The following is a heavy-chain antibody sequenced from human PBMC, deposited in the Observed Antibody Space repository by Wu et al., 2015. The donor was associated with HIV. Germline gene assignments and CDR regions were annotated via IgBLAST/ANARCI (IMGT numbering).Heavy chain of an antibody. V-gene: IGHV1-2*02. CDR2: INPNTGGA. D-gene: IGHD3-10*01. J-gene: IGHJ5*02. CDR3: AREVGAMLANWFDP. CDR1: GYTFTDYY. Sequence: VQLVQSGTDVRKPGASVKVSCKASGYTFTDYYMHWVRQAPGQRLEWMGWINPNTGGANYAQKFQGRVTMTRDTSISTVYMELSSLTSEDTAVYYCAREVGAMLANWFDPWGQGTQVIVSS.